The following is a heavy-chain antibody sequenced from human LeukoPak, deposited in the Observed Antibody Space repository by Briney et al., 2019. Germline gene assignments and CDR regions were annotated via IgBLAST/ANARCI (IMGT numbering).Heavy chain of an antibody. Sequence: GGSLRLSCAASGFTFSNYWMHWVRQAPGKGLVWVSRINSDGSSATYADSVKGRFTISRDNAKNTLYLEMNSLRAEDMAVYYCAIGVVITTAFDNWGQGTLVTVSS. D-gene: IGHD3-22*01. CDR3: AIGVVITTAFDN. V-gene: IGHV3-74*01. CDR2: INSDGSSA. CDR1: GFTFSNYW. J-gene: IGHJ4*02.